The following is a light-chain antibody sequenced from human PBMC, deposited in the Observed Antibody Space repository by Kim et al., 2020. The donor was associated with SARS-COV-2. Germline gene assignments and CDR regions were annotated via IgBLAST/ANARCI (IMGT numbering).Light chain of an antibody. V-gene: IGKV4-1*01. CDR3: QQYYSTPNT. CDR1: QNILYSSNNKNF. CDR2: WAS. J-gene: IGKJ2*01. Sequence: ATINCKSSQNILYSSNNKNFLAWYQQKPGQPPKLLIYWASTRESGVPDRFSGSESGTDFTLTISSLQAEDVAVYYCQQYYSTPNTFGQGTKLEI.